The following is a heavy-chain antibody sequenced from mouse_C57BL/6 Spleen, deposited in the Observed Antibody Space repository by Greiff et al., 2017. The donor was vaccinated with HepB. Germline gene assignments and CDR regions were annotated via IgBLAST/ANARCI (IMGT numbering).Heavy chain of an antibody. CDR3: AKKRGDYDYDYAMDY. CDR1: GFSLTSYG. D-gene: IGHD2-4*01. V-gene: IGHV2-5*01. J-gene: IGHJ4*01. CDR2: IWRGGST. Sequence: VQLQESGSGLVQPSQSLSITCTVSGFSLTSYGVHWVRQSPGKGLEWLGVIWRGGSTDYNAAFMSRLSITKYNSKSQVFFKMNSLQADDTAIYYCAKKRGDYDYDYAMDYWGQGTSVTVSS.